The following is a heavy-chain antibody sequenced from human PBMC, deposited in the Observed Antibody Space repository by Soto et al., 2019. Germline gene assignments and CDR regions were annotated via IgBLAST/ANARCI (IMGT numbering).Heavy chain of an antibody. CDR1: GDSISSSSYY. Sequence: SETLSLTCTVSGDSISSSSYYWGWIRQPPGKGLEWIGSIYYSGSTYYNPSLKSRVTISVDTSKNQFSLKLSSVTAADTAVYYCATRLYCSGGSCYSEEYFQHWGQGTLVTVSA. V-gene: IGHV4-39*01. CDR2: IYYSGST. D-gene: IGHD2-15*01. J-gene: IGHJ1*01. CDR3: ATRLYCSGGSCYSEEYFQH.